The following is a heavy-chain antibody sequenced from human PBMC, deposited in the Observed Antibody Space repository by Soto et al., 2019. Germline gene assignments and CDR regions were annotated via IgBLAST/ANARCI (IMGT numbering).Heavy chain of an antibody. J-gene: IGHJ6*03. CDR1: GGSISSYY. D-gene: IGHD3-9*01. V-gene: IGHV4-59*01. CDR3: ASLYYDILTGYNYYYYMDV. CDR2: IYYSGST. Sequence: TLSLTCTVSGGSISSYYWSWIRQPPGKGLEWIGYIYYSGSTNYNPSLKSRVTISVDTSKNQFSLRLSSVTAADTAVYYCASLYYDILTGYNYYYYMDVWGKGTTVTVSS.